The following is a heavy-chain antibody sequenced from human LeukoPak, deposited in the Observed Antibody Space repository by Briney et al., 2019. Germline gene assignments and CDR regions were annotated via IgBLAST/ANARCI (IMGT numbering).Heavy chain of an antibody. CDR3: ARDAYGTSSWFPDY. V-gene: IGHV1-2*06. Sequence: ASVSVSCTASGYTFTDYYIHWVRQAPGQGLEWMGRINPNSGDTNSAQKFQGRVTMARDTSISTAYMELSRLRSDDTAVYFCARDAYGTSSWFPDYWGQGTLLTVSS. CDR1: GYTFTDYY. CDR2: INPNSGDT. D-gene: IGHD6-13*01. J-gene: IGHJ4*02.